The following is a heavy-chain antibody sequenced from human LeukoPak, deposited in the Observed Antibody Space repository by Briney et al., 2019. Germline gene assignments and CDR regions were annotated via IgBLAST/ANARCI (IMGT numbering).Heavy chain of an antibody. CDR3: ASNDYGDPMNRYYYGMDV. V-gene: IGHV4-31*03. CDR2: IYYSGST. J-gene: IGHJ6*02. CDR1: GGSISSGGYY. Sequence: PSETLSLTCTVSGGSISSGGYYWSWIRQHPGKGLEWIGYIYYSGSTYYNPSLKSRVTISVDTSKNQFSLKLSSVTAADTAVYYCASNDYGDPMNRYYYGMDVWGQGTTVTVSS. D-gene: IGHD4-17*01.